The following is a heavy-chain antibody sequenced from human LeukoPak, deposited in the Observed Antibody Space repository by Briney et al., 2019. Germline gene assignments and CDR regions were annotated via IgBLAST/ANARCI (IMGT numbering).Heavy chain of an antibody. CDR1: GFTFSSYG. CDR2: ISYDGSNK. J-gene: IGHJ4*02. V-gene: IGHV3-30*18. D-gene: IGHD6-19*01. Sequence: GGSLRLSCAASGFTFSSYGMHWVRQAPGKGLEWVAVISYDGSNKYYADSVKGRFTISRDNSKNTLYLQMNSLRAEDTAVYYCAKGSSGHDYWGQGTLVTASS. CDR3: AKGSSGHDY.